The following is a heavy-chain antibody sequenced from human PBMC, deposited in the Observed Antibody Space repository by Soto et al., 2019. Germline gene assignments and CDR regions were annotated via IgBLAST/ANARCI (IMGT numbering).Heavy chain of an antibody. V-gene: IGHV3-73*01. CDR2: IRSKANSYAT. D-gene: IGHD2-2*01. J-gene: IGHJ5*02. CDR1: GFTFSGSA. Sequence: WGSLRLSCAASGFTFSGSAMHWVRQASGKGLEWVGRIRSKANSYATAYAASVKGRFTISRDDSKNTAYLQMNSLKTEDTAVYYCTRSTIVVVPAAISYRTGFDPWGQGTLVTVSS. CDR3: TRSTIVVVPAAISYRTGFDP.